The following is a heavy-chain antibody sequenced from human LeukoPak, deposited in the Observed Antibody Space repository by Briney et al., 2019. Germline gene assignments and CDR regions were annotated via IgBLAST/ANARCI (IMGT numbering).Heavy chain of an antibody. CDR2: ISSGSSTI. Sequence: PGGSLRLSCAASGFTFSTYSMNWVRQAPGQGLEWVSYISSGSSTIYSADSVKGRFTISRDNAKNSLYLQMNSLRAEDTAVYYRAGENDYGGNFRYGYFDYWGQGTLVTVSS. J-gene: IGHJ4*02. D-gene: IGHD4-23*01. CDR1: GFTFSTYS. V-gene: IGHV3-48*01. CDR3: AGENDYGGNFRYGYFDY.